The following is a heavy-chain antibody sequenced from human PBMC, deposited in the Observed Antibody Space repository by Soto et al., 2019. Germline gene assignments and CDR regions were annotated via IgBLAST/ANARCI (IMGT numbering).Heavy chain of an antibody. CDR3: ARDSTIAAAGTRPTYNWFDP. Sequence: GASVKVSCKASGYTFTSYGISWVRQAPGQGLEWMGWISAYNGNTNYAQKLQGRVTMTTDTSTSTAYMELRSLRSDDTAVYYCARDSTIAAAGTRPTYNWFDPWGQGTLVTVSS. CDR2: ISAYNGNT. V-gene: IGHV1-18*01. CDR1: GYTFTSYG. D-gene: IGHD6-13*01. J-gene: IGHJ5*02.